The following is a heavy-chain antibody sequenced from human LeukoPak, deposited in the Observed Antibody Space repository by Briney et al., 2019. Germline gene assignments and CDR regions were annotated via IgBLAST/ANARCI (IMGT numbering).Heavy chain of an antibody. Sequence: AASVKVSCKAPGYTFTNYYIHWVRQAPGQGLECMGIINPSGGSTSYAQKFQGRVTMTRDMSTSTVYMELSSLRSEDTAVYYCARGGVGATTYVWFDPWGQGTLVTVSS. J-gene: IGHJ5*02. V-gene: IGHV1-46*01. CDR3: ARGGVGATTYVWFDP. CDR2: INPSGGST. CDR1: GYTFTNYY. D-gene: IGHD1-26*01.